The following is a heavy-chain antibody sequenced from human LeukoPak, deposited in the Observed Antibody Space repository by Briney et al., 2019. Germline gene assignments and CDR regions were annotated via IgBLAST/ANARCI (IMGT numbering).Heavy chain of an antibody. J-gene: IGHJ6*02. Sequence: SETLSLTCAVYGGSFSGYYWSWIRQPPGKGLEWIGEINHSRSTNYNPSLKSRVTISVDTSKNQFSLKLSSVTAADTAVCYCARDRGDYYHGMDVWGQGTTVTVSS. CDR1: GGSFSGYY. CDR3: ARDRGDYYHGMDV. V-gene: IGHV4-34*01. D-gene: IGHD1-14*01. CDR2: INHSRST.